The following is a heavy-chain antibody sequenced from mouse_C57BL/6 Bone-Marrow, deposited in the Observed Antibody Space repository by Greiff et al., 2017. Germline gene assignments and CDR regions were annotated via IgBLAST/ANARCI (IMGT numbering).Heavy chain of an antibody. CDR1: GYTFTDYE. J-gene: IGHJ1*03. CDR3: TRAGYYYWYFDV. V-gene: IGHV1-15*01. CDR2: IDPETGGT. Sequence: QVQLQQSGAELVRPGASVTLSCKASGYTFTDYEMHWVKQTPVHGLEWIGAIDPETGGTAYNQKFKGKAILTADKSPSTAYMELRSLTSEDSAVYYCTRAGYYYWYFDVWGTGTTVTVSS. D-gene: IGHD2-3*01.